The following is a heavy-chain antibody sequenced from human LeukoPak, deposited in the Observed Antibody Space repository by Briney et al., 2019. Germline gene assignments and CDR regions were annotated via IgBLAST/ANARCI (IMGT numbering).Heavy chain of an antibody. CDR3: AREGAYYDSSGYYYYYYYMDV. D-gene: IGHD3-22*01. CDR2: INSDGSST. CDR1: GFTFSSYW. J-gene: IGHJ6*03. V-gene: IGHV3-74*01. Sequence: PGGSLRLSCAASGFTFSSYWMHWVRQAPGKGLVWVSRINSDGSSTSYADSVKGRFTISRDNAKNTLYLQMNSLRAEGTAVYYCAREGAYYDSSGYYYYYYYMDVWGKGTTVTVSS.